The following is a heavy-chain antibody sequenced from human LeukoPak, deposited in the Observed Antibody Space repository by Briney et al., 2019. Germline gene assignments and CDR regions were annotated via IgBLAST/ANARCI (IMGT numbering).Heavy chain of an antibody. D-gene: IGHD2-2*01. CDR1: GFTFSSYW. Sequence: PGGSLRLSCAASGFTFSSYWMSWVRQAPGKGLEWVANIKQDGSEKYYVDSVQGRFTISRDNAKTSLYLQMNSLRAEDTAVYYCARARNQLPPLYYYYGMDVWGPGTTVTVSS. CDR3: ARARNQLPPLYYYYGMDV. V-gene: IGHV3-7*01. CDR2: IKQDGSEK. J-gene: IGHJ6*02.